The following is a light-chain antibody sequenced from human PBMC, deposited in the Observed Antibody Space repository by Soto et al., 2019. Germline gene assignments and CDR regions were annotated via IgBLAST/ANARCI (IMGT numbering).Light chain of an antibody. CDR3: GSYTGSITYV. Sequence: QSALTQPASVSGSLGQPITISCTGTTSDVGGYNYVSWYQQHPGKAPILMIYEVTNRPSGVPNRFSGSKSGNTASLTISGLQVEDEAEYYCGSYTGSITYVFGTGTKLTV. CDR2: EVT. J-gene: IGLJ1*01. CDR1: TSDVGGYNY. V-gene: IGLV2-14*01.